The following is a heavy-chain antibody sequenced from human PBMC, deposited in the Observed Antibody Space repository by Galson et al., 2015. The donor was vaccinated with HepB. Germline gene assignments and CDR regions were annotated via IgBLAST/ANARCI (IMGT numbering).Heavy chain of an antibody. Sequence: SMQVSCKVSGYTLTELSMHWVRQAPGTGREWMGGFDPEARETIYAQKFQGRVTMTEDTSTDTAYMELSSLRSEDTAVYYCAGGMGYSYGYGFWGQGTLVTVSS. CDR1: GYTLTELS. CDR3: AGGMGYSYGYGF. J-gene: IGHJ4*02. CDR2: FDPEARET. V-gene: IGHV1-24*01. D-gene: IGHD5-18*01.